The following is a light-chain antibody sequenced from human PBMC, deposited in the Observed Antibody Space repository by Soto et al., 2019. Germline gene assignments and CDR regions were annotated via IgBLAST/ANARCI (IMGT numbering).Light chain of an antibody. V-gene: IGKV4-1*01. CDR2: GES. J-gene: IGKJ2*01. CDR3: QQYYSIPFT. Sequence: DFVMTQAPDSLAVSLGERATINCKSSQSVLYNSNNKNHLGWFQQKPGHPPKLLIYGESFRPSGSPDRFSGSGSGTDFTLTISSLQAEDVAVYYCQQYYSIPFTFGQGTKLEI. CDR1: QSVLYNSNNKNH.